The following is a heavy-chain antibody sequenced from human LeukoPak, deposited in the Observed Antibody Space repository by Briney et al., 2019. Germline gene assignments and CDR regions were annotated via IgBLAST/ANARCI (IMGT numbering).Heavy chain of an antibody. CDR3: ARRVADHFDY. J-gene: IGHJ4*02. V-gene: IGHV1-8*01. Sequence: ASVKVSCRASGCTFTNYNIHWVRQASGHGLEWMGGMNPNSGNTDSTQQFQGKLSMTRDTSVSTAYMELTSLRSDDTAVYYCARRVADHFDYWGQGTLVTVSS. CDR1: GCTFTNYN. D-gene: IGHD6-19*01. CDR2: MNPNSGNT.